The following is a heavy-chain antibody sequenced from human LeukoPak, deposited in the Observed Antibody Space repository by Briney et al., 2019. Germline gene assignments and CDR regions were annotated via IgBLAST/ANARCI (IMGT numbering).Heavy chain of an antibody. CDR3: ARSTTKAFDI. V-gene: IGHV1-18*01. Sequence: ASVKVSCKASGYTFSSHGISWVRQAPGQGLEWTAWISAYNGNTNYAQKLQGRVTMTTDTSTSTAYMELRSLRSDDTAVYYCARSTTKAFDIWGQGTMVTVPS. J-gene: IGHJ3*02. CDR1: GYTFSSHG. D-gene: IGHD4-17*01. CDR2: ISAYNGNT.